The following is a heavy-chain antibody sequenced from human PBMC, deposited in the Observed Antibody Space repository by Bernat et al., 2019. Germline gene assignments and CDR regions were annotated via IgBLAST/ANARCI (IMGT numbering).Heavy chain of an antibody. J-gene: IGHJ3*02. Sequence: EVQLVESGGGLIQPGGSLRLSCAASGFTVSSNYMSWVRQAPGKGLEWVSVIYSGGSTYYADSVKGRFTISRDNSKNTLYLQMNSLRAEDTAVYYCARVGVAASVHVAFDIWGQGTMVTVSS. D-gene: IGHD2-15*01. V-gene: IGHV3-53*01. CDR2: IYSGGST. CDR1: GFTVSSNY. CDR3: ARVGVAASVHVAFDI.